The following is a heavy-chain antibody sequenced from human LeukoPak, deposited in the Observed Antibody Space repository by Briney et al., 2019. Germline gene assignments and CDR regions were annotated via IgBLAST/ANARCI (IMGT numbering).Heavy chain of an antibody. CDR1: GFTFSSYA. D-gene: IGHD2-2*01. J-gene: IGHJ4*02. V-gene: IGHV3-23*01. CDR2: IGGSGGRT. CDR3: AKDGSVLPAAMFVDY. Sequence: GSLRLSCAASGFTFSSYAMSWVRQAPGKGLEWVSAIGGSGGRTCYADSVKGRFTISRDNSKNTLYLQMNTLRAGDTAVYYCAKDGSVLPAAMFVDYWGQGTLVTVSS.